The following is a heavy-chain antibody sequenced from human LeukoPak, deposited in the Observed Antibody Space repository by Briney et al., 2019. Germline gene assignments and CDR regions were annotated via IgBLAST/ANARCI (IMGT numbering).Heavy chain of an antibody. D-gene: IGHD3-3*01. CDR1: GFTFSSYA. CDR2: ISYDGSNK. V-gene: IGHV3-30-3*01. Sequence: PGGSLRLSCAASGFTFSSYAMHWVRQAPGKGLEWVAVISYDGSNKYYADSVKGRFTISRDNSKNTLYLQMNSLRAEDTAVYYCARAPISNYDXWSXPXXGXDVWGQXTXVTVSS. J-gene: IGHJ6*01. CDR3: ARAPISNYDXWSXPXXGXDV.